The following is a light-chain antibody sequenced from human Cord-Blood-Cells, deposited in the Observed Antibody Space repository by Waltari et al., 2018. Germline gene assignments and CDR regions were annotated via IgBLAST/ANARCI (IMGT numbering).Light chain of an antibody. CDR3: SSYTSSSTWV. J-gene: IGLJ3*02. CDR1: SRDVGGYNY. V-gene: IGLV2-14*01. CDR2: DVS. Sequence: QSALTQPASVSGSPGQSITISCTGTSRDVGGYNYVSWYQQHPGKAPKLMIHDVSKRPSGVSTRFSGSKSGNTASLTISGLQAVDEADYYCSSYTSSSTWVFGGGTKLTVL.